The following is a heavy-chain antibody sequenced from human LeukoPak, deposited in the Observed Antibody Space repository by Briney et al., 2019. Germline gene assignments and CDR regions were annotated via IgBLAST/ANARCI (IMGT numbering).Heavy chain of an antibody. D-gene: IGHD3-22*01. CDR3: GIRDTSDYYVF. Sequence: GGSLRLSCTGSGFTFRTYAFSWVRQAPGKGLEWVSATGSNGVTYYADSVKGRFTISRDNSKNALYLQMNGLRVDDTAVYYCGIRDTSDYYVFWGQGTLVTVSS. CDR1: GFTFRTYA. CDR2: TGSNGVT. J-gene: IGHJ4*02. V-gene: IGHV3-23*01.